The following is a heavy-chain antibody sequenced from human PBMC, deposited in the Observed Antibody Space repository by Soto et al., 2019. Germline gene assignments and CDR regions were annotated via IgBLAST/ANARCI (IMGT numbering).Heavy chain of an antibody. J-gene: IGHJ5*02. CDR3: ARDKGAYCGGDCYSTWFDP. Sequence: ASVKVCCKASGYTFTSYGISWVRQAPGQGLEWMGWSSAYSGNTNYAQKLQGRVTMTTDTSTSTAYMELRSLRSDDTAVYYCARDKGAYCGGDCYSTWFDPWGQGTLVTVSS. D-gene: IGHD2-21*02. CDR1: GYTFTSYG. CDR2: SSAYSGNT. V-gene: IGHV1-18*01.